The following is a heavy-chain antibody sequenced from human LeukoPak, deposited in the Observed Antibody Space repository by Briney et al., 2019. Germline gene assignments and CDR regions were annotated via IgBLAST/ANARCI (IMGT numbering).Heavy chain of an antibody. Sequence: SETLSLTCAVYGGSFSGYYWSWIRQPPGKGLEWIGEINHSGSTNYNQSLKSRVTISVDTSKNQFSLKLSSVTAADTAVYYCARASLFRYDYVWGSYRYTPYFDNWGQGTLVTVSS. D-gene: IGHD3-16*02. CDR1: GGSFSGYY. CDR3: ARASLFRYDYVWGSYRYTPYFDN. V-gene: IGHV4-34*01. J-gene: IGHJ4*02. CDR2: INHSGST.